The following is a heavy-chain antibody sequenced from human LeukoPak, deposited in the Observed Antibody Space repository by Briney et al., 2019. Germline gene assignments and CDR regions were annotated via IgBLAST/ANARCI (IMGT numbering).Heavy chain of an antibody. CDR1: GFTFSSYE. J-gene: IGHJ4*02. CDR2: ISGSGYTI. D-gene: IGHD6-13*01. V-gene: IGHV3-48*03. Sequence: PGGSLRLSCAASGFTFSSYEINWVRQAPGKGLEWVSYISGSGYTIYYADSVKGRFTISRDNAKNSLYLQMNSLTDEDTGVYYCARGGGSGRYGLPFDSWGQGTLVTVSS. CDR3: ARGGGSGRYGLPFDS.